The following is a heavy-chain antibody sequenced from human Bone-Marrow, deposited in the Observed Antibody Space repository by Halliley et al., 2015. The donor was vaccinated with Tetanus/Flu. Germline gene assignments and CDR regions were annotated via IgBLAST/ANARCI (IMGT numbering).Heavy chain of an antibody. Sequence: QLVQSGAEVKKPGASMKVSCKASGNSFNDYGITWMRRAPGQGPEWMGWIGAYNGNTKYSERLQGRLIMTTDTSTSTAYMELRSLSSDDPAVYYCARGQAGGTFGASDYWGQGTLVTVSS. V-gene: IGHV1-18*01. CDR2: IGAYNGNT. CDR1: GNSFNDYG. D-gene: IGHD3-16*01. J-gene: IGHJ4*02. CDR3: ARGQAGGTFGASDY.